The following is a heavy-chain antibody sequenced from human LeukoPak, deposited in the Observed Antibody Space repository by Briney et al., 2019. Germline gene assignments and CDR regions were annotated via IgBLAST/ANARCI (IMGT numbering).Heavy chain of an antibody. CDR3: ARGRLRSSRGGYYFDY. Sequence: GESLKISCKGSGYSFTSYWIGWVRQMPGKGLEWMGIIYPGDSDTRYSPSFQGQVTISADKSISTAYLQWSSLKASDTAMHYCARGRLRSSRGGYYFDYWGQGTLVTVSS. CDR1: GYSFTSYW. J-gene: IGHJ4*02. D-gene: IGHD6-13*01. V-gene: IGHV5-51*01. CDR2: IYPGDSDT.